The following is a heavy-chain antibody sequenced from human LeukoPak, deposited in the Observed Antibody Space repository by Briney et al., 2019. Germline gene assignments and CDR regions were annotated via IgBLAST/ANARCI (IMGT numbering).Heavy chain of an antibody. J-gene: IGHJ4*02. D-gene: IGHD5-12*01. CDR3: AREVATIRAGDY. CDR1: GYTFTGYY. V-gene: IGHV1-2*02. Sequence: ASVKVSCKASGYTFTGYYIHWVRQAPGQGLEWVGWINPNGGGTNYAQKFQGRVTMTRDTSISTAYMELSRLRSDDTAVYYCAREVATIRAGDYWGQGTLVTVSS. CDR2: INPNGGGT.